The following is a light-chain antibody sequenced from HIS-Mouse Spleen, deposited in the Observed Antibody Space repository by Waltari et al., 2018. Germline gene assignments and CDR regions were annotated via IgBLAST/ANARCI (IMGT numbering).Light chain of an antibody. CDR3: CSYAGSSTWV. V-gene: IGLV2-23*01. Sequence: QSALTQPASVSASPGQSITIPCTGTSSDVGSYNLVSWYQQHPGKAPKLMIYQGSKRPSGVSNRFSGSTSGNTASLTISGLQAEDEADYYCCSYAGSSTWVFGGGTKLTVL. CDR2: QGS. J-gene: IGLJ3*02. CDR1: SSDVGSYNL.